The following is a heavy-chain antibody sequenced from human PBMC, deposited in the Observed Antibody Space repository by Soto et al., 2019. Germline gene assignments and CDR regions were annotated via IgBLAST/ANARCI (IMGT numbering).Heavy chain of an antibody. Sequence: EVQLVESGGGLVQPGGSLRLSCVASGFTFHSYWMSWVRQAPGKGLEWVADIKEDGSAQYSVDSVKGRFAISRDNAKNSVYLHMNSLRPEDTAVYYCARPPFCAFRSSCYRSQFYGMDVWGQGATVTVSS. CDR1: GFTFHSYW. CDR3: ARPPFCAFRSSCYRSQFYGMDV. D-gene: IGHD2-2*01. J-gene: IGHJ6*02. V-gene: IGHV3-7*01. CDR2: IKEDGSAQ.